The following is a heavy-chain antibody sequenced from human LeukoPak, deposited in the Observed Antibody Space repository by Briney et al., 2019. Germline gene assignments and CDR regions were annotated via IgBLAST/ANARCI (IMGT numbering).Heavy chain of an antibody. CDR3: ANIATGYGSSFHY. CDR1: GGPISNSSYW. D-gene: IGHD6-13*01. CDR2: IYNSGST. Sequence: SETLSLTCTVSGGPISNSSYWWGWIRQPPGKGLEWIGSIYNSGSTYYNPSLKSRVTISVDTSKNQFSLKLTSVTAADTAVYFCANIATGYGSSFHYWGQGTLVTVSS. J-gene: IGHJ4*02. V-gene: IGHV4-39*01.